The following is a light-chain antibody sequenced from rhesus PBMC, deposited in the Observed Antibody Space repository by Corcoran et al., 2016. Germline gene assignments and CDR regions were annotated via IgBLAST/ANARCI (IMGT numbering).Light chain of an antibody. CDR3: QQYSSRPLT. V-gene: IGKV1-22*01. J-gene: IGKJ4*01. CDR2: KAS. CDR1: QGISSW. Sequence: DIQMTQSPSSLSASVGDTVTLTCRASQGISSWLAWYQQKPGTAPKLLIYKASSLQSGVPSRFSGMGSGTDFTLTISSLQSEDFATYYCQQYSSRPLTFGGGTKVELK.